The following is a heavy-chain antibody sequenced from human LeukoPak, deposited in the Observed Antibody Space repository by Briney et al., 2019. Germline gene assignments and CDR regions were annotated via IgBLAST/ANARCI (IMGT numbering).Heavy chain of an antibody. Sequence: ASVKVSCKASGYTFTNHTIHLVRQAPGQRLEWMGWISAGNGNTKYSQNFQGRVTIASDTSASTAYMELSSLRSEDTAVYYCARDYGSGSYYRFDYWGQGTLVTVSS. J-gene: IGHJ4*02. D-gene: IGHD3-10*01. V-gene: IGHV1-3*01. CDR2: ISAGNGNT. CDR3: ARDYGSGSYYRFDY. CDR1: GYTFTNHT.